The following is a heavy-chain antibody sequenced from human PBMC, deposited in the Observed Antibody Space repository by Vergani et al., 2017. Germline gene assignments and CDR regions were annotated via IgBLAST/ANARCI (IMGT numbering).Heavy chain of an antibody. D-gene: IGHD3-10*01. Sequence: QVQLQESGPGLVKPSETLTLTCDVSDSSIMTNPYWGWFRQSPGKGREWIGWIHHSGDTHYNSSLKSRVSISIVSSSKFSLSLTSVTAADTAIYYCARHRGSGCFFPSSYFYGMDVRLDGTTVTDSS. CDR1: DSSIMTNPY. V-gene: IGHV4-38-2*01. CDR3: ARHRGSGCFFPSSYFYGMDV. J-gene: IGHJ6*04. CDR2: IHHSGDT.